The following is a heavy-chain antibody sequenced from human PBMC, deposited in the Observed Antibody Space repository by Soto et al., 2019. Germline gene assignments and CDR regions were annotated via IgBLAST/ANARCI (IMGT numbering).Heavy chain of an antibody. CDR3: ARSRYSGSYFFDH. J-gene: IGHJ4*02. D-gene: IGHD1-26*01. CDR2: IHYSGST. V-gene: IGHV4-30-4*01. Sequence: PSETLSLTCTVSGGSISSYYYYWSWIRQPPGKGLEWIGYIHYSGSTYYNPSLKSRVTISVDTSKNQFSLKLSSVTAADTAVYYCARSRYSGSYFFDHCGQGILVTVSS. CDR1: GGSISSYYYY.